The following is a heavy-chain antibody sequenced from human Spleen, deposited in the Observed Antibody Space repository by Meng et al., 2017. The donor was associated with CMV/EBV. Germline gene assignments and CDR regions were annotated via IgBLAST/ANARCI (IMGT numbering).Heavy chain of an antibody. CDR2: IKQDGSEK. J-gene: IGHJ5*02. Sequence: GGSLRLSCAASAFTFNRYWMTWVRQAPGKGLEWVANIKQDGSEKYYVDSVKGRFTISRDNAKNSLYLQMNSLRDEDTAMYYCAREKSYYDGSGYRNWLDPWGQGTLVTVSS. D-gene: IGHD3-22*01. CDR3: AREKSYYDGSGYRNWLDP. CDR1: AFTFNRYW. V-gene: IGHV3-7*01.